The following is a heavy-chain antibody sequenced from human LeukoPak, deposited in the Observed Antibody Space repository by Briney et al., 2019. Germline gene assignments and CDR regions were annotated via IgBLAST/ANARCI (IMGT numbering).Heavy chain of an antibody. CDR2: ISSSSNYI. V-gene: IGHV3-21*01. Sequence: PGGSLRLSCAASGFTLGTHCMTWVRQAPGKGLEWVSSISSSSNYIHYADSVKGRFTMSRDNAENSLYLQMNGLRAEDTAMYYCVRSQGGYYYDSSGYYQGPLDYWGQGTLVTVSS. CDR1: GFTLGTHC. D-gene: IGHD3-22*01. J-gene: IGHJ4*02. CDR3: VRSQGGYYYDSSGYYQGPLDY.